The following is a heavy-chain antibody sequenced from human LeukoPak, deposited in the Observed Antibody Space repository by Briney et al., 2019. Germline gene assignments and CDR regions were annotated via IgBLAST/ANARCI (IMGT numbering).Heavy chain of an antibody. J-gene: IGHJ4*02. V-gene: IGHV1-46*01. Sequence: ASVKVSCKASGYTFTGYYMHWVRQAPGQGLEWMGIINPSGGSTSYAQKFQGRVTMTRDTSTSTVHMELSSLRSEDTAVYYCARDLNYVWGSYEFDYWGQGTLVTVSS. CDR3: ARDLNYVWGSYEFDY. CDR1: GYTFTGYY. D-gene: IGHD3-16*01. CDR2: INPSGGST.